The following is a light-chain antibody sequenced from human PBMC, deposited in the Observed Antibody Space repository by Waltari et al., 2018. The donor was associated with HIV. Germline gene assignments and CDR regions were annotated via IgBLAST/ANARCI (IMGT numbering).Light chain of an antibody. V-gene: IGLV3-21*04. CDR1: NIGSKG. CDR3: QLWDGTGDHPGV. CDR2: YDS. J-gene: IGLJ1*01. Sequence: SYVLTQPPSVSVAPGKTARITCGGNNIGSKGVHWYQQKPGQAPVLVIYYDSHLPSGIPERFSGSKSGNTATLTISRVEAGDEADYYCQLWDGTGDHPGVFGTGTQVTVL.